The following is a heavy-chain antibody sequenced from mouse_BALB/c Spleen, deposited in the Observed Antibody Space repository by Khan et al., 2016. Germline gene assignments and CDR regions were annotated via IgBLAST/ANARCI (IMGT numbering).Heavy chain of an antibody. V-gene: IGHV3-2*02. CDR3: ARSPPYDYDGYYYAMDY. CDR2: ISYSGST. D-gene: IGHD2-4*01. CDR1: GYSITSDYA. Sequence: EVQLQESGPGLVKPSQSLSLTCTVTGYSITSDYAWNWIRQFPGNKLEWMGYISYSGSTSYNPSLKSRISITRDTSKNQFFLQLNSVTTDDTATYYCARSPPYDYDGYYYAMDYWGQGTSVTVSS. J-gene: IGHJ4*01.